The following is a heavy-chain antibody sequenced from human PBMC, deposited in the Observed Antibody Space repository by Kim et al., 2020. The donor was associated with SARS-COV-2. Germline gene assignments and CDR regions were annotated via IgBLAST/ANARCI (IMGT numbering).Heavy chain of an antibody. J-gene: IGHJ3*02. CDR2: IHYSGST. Sequence: SETLSLTCTVSGGSISSYYRSWIRQPPGKGLEWIGYIHYSGSTNYNPSLKSRVTISVDKSKTQVSLKLRSVTAADTAVYYCARDRKATGTTLGAFDSWGQGTMVTVSS. CDR1: GGSISSYY. CDR3: ARDRKATGTTLGAFDS. D-gene: IGHD1-1*01. V-gene: IGHV4-59*01.